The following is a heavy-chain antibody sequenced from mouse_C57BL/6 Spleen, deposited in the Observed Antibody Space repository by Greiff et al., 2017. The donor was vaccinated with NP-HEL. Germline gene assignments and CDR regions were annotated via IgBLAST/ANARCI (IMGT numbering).Heavy chain of an antibody. Sequence: VQLQQSGAELVKPGASVKMSCKASGYTFTSYWITWVKQRPGQGLEWIGDIYPGSGSTNYNEKFKSKATLTVDTSSSTAYMQLSSLTSEDSAVYYCARGELTGTDAMDYWGQGTSVTVSS. CDR1: GYTFTSYW. CDR3: ARGELTGTDAMDY. J-gene: IGHJ4*01. V-gene: IGHV1-55*01. CDR2: IYPGSGST. D-gene: IGHD4-1*01.